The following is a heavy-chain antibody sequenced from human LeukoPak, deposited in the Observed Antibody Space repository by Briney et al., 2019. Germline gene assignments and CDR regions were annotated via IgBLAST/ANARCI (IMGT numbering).Heavy chain of an antibody. V-gene: IGHV3-30*18. CDR1: GFTFSSYG. D-gene: IGHD3-10*01. CDR3: AKGAGPMVREPLGY. J-gene: IGHJ4*02. CDR2: ISYDGSNK. Sequence: GGSLRLSCAASGFTFSSYGMHWVRQAPGKGLEWVAVISYDGSNKYYADSVKGRFTISRDNSKNTLYLQINSLRAEDTAVYYCAKGAGPMVREPLGYWGQGTLVTVSS.